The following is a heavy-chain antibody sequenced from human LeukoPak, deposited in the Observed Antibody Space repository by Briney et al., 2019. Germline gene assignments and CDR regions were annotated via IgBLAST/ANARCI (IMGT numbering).Heavy chain of an antibody. J-gene: IGHJ4*02. V-gene: IGHV5-51*01. D-gene: IGHD3-22*01. CDR2: IYPGDSDT. Sequence: PGESLKISCKGSGYSFTNFWIGWVRQIPGKGLEWMGIIYPGDSDTRYSPSFQGQVTISADKSISTAYLQWSSLKASDTAMYYCARLGRYDNSGYYYAYWGQGIQVTVSS. CDR1: GYSFTNFW. CDR3: ARLGRYDNSGYYYAY.